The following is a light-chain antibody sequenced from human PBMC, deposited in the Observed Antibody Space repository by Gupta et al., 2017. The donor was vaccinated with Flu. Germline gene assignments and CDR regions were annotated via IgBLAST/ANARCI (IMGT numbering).Light chain of an antibody. J-gene: IGLJ2*01. V-gene: IGLV1-44*01. Sequence: TISCSGTSSHTESESVSWYQHLPGAAPKVLIYNNDQRPSGAPARFSGTKSGASASLVIDGLQAEDEGFYYCAQWDDTLDGPVFGGGTRLSVL. CDR2: NND. CDR1: SSHTESES. CDR3: AQWDDTLDGPV.